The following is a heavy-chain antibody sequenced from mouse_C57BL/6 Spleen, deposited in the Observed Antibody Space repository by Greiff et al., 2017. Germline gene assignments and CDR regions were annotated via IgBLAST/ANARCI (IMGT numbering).Heavy chain of an antibody. CDR1: GYTFTSYW. Sequence: QVQLQQPGAELVKPGASVKMSCKASGYTFTSYWITWVKQRPGQGLEWIGDIYPGSGSTNYNEKFKSKATLTVDTSSSTAYMQLSSLTSEDSAVYYCAREEIYYDYPYYAMDYWGQGTSVTVSS. CDR2: IYPGSGST. CDR3: AREEIYYDYPYYAMDY. V-gene: IGHV1-55*01. D-gene: IGHD2-4*01. J-gene: IGHJ4*01.